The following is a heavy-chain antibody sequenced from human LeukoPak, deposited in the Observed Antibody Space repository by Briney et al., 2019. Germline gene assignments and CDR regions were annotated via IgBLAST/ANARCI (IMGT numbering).Heavy chain of an antibody. D-gene: IGHD3-3*01. CDR2: ISAYNGNT. Sequence: ASVKVSCKASGYTFTSYGISWVRQAPGQGLEWVGWISAYNGNTNYAQKLQSRVTMTTDTSTSTAYMELRSLRSDGTAVYYCARVPYYDFWSGYYESSGYFDYWGQGTLVTVSS. J-gene: IGHJ4*02. CDR3: ARVPYYDFWSGYYESSGYFDY. V-gene: IGHV1-18*01. CDR1: GYTFTSYG.